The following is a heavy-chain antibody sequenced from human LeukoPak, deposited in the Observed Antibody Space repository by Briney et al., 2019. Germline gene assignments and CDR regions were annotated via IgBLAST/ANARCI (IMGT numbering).Heavy chain of an antibody. D-gene: IGHD2-21*01. CDR1: GFTFSTYA. J-gene: IGHJ3*02. CDR2: ISTNGDST. CDR3: ARDYGDRDIVVPGWLWVRAFDI. V-gene: IGHV3-64*02. Sequence: PGGSLRLSCAASGFTFSTYAMHWVRQAPGKGLEYVSAISTNGDSTYYADSVKGRFTISRDNSKNTLFLQMGSLRADDMAVYYCARDYGDRDIVVPGWLWVRAFDIWGQGTMVTVSS.